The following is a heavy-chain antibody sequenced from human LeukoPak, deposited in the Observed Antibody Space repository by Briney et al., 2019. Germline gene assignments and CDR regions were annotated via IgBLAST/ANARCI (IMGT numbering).Heavy chain of an antibody. CDR3: ARLSNYHILTGTSWFDS. Sequence: SETLSLTCTVSGGSISSDYWSWIRQPPGKGLEWMGYIHYTGSSNFNTSLKSRVTISLDTSKTQFSLRLSSVTAADTAVYYCARLSNYHILTGTSWFDSWGQGILVTVSS. D-gene: IGHD3-9*01. CDR2: IHYTGSS. V-gene: IGHV4-59*08. CDR1: GGSISSDY. J-gene: IGHJ5*01.